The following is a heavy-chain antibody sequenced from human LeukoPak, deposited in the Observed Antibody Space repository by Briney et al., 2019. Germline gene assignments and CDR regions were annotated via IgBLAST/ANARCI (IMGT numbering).Heavy chain of an antibody. CDR2: IYYRGST. V-gene: IGHV4-39*07. J-gene: IGHJ4*02. CDR1: GGSISSSAFY. Sequence: SETLSLTCAVSGGSISSSAFYWGWIRQPPGKGLEWIGTIYYRGSTYYSPSLKSRVTISVDTSKNQFSLKLRSVTAPDTAMYYCARDRGNYFDYWGQGTLVTVSS. D-gene: IGHD6-13*01. CDR3: ARDRGNYFDY.